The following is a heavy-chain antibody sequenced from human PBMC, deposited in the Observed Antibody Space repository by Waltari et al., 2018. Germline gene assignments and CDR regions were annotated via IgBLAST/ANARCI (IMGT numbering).Heavy chain of an antibody. V-gene: IGHV4-61*02. J-gene: IGHJ4*02. CDR3: AREVGGSYCDY. CDR1: GGSISSGSYY. D-gene: IGHD3-10*01. CDR2: IYTSGST. Sequence: QVQLQESGPGLVKPSQTLSLTCTVSGGSISSGSYYWSWIRQPAGKGLEWIGRIYTSGSTNYNPSLKSRVTISVDTSKNQFSLKLSSVTAADTAVYYCAREVGGSYCDYWGQGTLVTVSS.